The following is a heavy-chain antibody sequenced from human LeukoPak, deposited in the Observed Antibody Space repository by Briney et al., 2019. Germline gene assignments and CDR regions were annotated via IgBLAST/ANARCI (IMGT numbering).Heavy chain of an antibody. D-gene: IGHD3-10*01. CDR1: GFTFSNYN. CDR3: ARALWSGPVYYGMDV. CDR2: ISSTSSYI. J-gene: IGHJ6*02. Sequence: GGSLRLSCAASGFTFSNYNFYWVRQAPGRGLEWVSSISSTSSYIYYADSMKGRFTISRDNAKNSLYLQMNSLRAEDTAVYYCARALWSGPVYYGMDVWGQGTTVTVSS. V-gene: IGHV3-21*01.